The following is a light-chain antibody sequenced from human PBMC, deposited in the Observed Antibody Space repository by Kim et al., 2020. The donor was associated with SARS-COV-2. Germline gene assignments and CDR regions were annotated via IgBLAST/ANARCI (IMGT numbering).Light chain of an antibody. CDR1: SSDVGGYKF. Sequence: QSALTQPASVSGSPGQSITISCTGTSSDVGGYKFDSWYQQHPGTAPKLMIYDVNNRPSGVSNLFSGSQSGYTASLTISGLQAEDEADYYCISYTSRNTGVFGGGTQLTVL. V-gene: IGLV2-14*03. CDR2: DVN. J-gene: IGLJ2*01. CDR3: ISYTSRNTGV.